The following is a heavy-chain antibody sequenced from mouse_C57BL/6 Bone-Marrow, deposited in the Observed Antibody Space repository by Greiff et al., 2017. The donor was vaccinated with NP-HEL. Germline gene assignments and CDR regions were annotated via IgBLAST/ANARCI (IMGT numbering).Heavy chain of an antibody. V-gene: IGHV1-64*01. J-gene: IGHJ4*01. CDR2: IHPNSGST. D-gene: IGHD6-1*01. Sequence: VQLQQPGAELVKPGASVKLSCKASGYTFTSYWMHWVKQRPGQGLEWIGMIHPNSGSTNYNEKFKSKATLTVDKSSSTAYMQLSSLTSEDSAAYYCARKGWPLYAMDYWGQGTSVTVSS. CDR3: ARKGWPLYAMDY. CDR1: GYTFTSYW.